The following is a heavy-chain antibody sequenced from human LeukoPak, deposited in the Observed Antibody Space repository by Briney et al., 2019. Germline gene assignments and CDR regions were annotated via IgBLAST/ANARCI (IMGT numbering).Heavy chain of an antibody. CDR3: ARVLYYYDSSGYYRLEYFQH. Sequence: PSETLSLTCTVSGGSISSSSYYWGWIRQPPGKGLEWIGSIYCSGSTYYNPSLKSRVTISVDTSKNQFSLKLSSVTAADTAVYYCARVLYYYDSSGYYRLEYFQHWGQGTLVTVSS. CDR1: GGSISSSSYY. D-gene: IGHD3-22*01. J-gene: IGHJ1*01. V-gene: IGHV4-39*07. CDR2: IYCSGST.